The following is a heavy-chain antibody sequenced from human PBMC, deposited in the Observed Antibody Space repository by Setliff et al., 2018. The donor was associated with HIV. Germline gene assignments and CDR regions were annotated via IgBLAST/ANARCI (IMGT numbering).Heavy chain of an antibody. CDR1: GGSIDNNKYY. D-gene: IGHD3-22*01. CDR2: IYHTGRT. V-gene: IGHV4-39*01. J-gene: IGHJ5*02. Sequence: SETLSLTCSVSGGSIDNNKYYWTWIRQPPGKGLEWTGSIYHTGRTYYNRSLESRLTISIDTSKNQFSLKLTSVTAADTAMYYCATRIYYYDESRVLREEGFVPWGQGTLVTVSS. CDR3: ATRIYYYDESRVLREEGFVP.